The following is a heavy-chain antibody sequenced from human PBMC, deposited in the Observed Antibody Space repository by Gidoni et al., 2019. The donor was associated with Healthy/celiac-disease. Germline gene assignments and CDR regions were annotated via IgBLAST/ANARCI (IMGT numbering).Heavy chain of an antibody. CDR3: ARLDGSGSYYDIPRFDY. CDR2: ISAYNGNT. CDR1: GYTFTSYG. J-gene: IGHJ4*02. Sequence: VQLVQSGAEVTQPGASVKVSCEASGYTFTSYGSSWVRQAPGQGLEWMGWISAYNGNTNYAQKLQGRVTMTTDTSTSTAYMELRSLRSDDTAVYYCARLDGSGSYYDIPRFDYWGQGTLVTVSS. D-gene: IGHD3-10*01. V-gene: IGHV1-18*01.